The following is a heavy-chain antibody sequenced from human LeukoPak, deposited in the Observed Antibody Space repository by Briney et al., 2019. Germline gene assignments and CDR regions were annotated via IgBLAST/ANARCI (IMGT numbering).Heavy chain of an antibody. CDR3: ASGYSSGWHGPGYYGMDV. D-gene: IGHD6-19*01. V-gene: IGHV1-46*01. Sequence: GASVKVSCKASGYTFTSYCMHWVRQAPGQGLEWMGMINPSGGSTSYAQKFQGRVTMTRDTSTSTVYMELSSLRSEDTAVYYCASGYSSGWHGPGYYGMDVWGKGTTVTVSS. CDR1: GYTFTSYC. CDR2: INPSGGST. J-gene: IGHJ6*04.